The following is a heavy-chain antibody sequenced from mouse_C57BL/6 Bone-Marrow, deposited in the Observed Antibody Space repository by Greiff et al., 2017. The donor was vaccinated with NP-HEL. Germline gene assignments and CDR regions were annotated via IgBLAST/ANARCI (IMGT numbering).Heavy chain of an antibody. V-gene: IGHV1-64*01. D-gene: IGHD1-1*01. J-gene: IGHJ1*03. Sequence: QVQLQQPGAELVKPGASVKLSCKASGYTFTSYWMHWVKQRPGQGLEWIGMIHPNSGSTNYNEKFKSKATLTVDKSSSTAYMQLSSLTSEDSAVYYCASTLNYYGSSYRYFDVWGTGTTVTVSS. CDR1: GYTFTSYW. CDR2: IHPNSGST. CDR3: ASTLNYYGSSYRYFDV.